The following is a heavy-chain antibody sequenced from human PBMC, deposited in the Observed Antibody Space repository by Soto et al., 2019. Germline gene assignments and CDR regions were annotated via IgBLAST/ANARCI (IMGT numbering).Heavy chain of an antibody. Sequence: EVQLVESGGGLVKPGGSLRLSCAASGFTFSSYSMNWVRQAPGKGLEWVSSISSSSSYIYYADSVKGRFTISRDNAKNSLYLQMNSLRAEDTAVYYCARSPYYYASSGYYGYWGQGTLVTVSS. CDR2: ISSSSSYI. D-gene: IGHD3-22*01. CDR1: GFTFSSYS. V-gene: IGHV3-21*01. CDR3: ARSPYYYASSGYYGY. J-gene: IGHJ4*02.